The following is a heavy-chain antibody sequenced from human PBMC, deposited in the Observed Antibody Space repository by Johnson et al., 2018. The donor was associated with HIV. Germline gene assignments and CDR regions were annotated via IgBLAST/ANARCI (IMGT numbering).Heavy chain of an antibody. V-gene: IGHV3-15*01. CDR2: IKSKTDGETT. J-gene: IGHJ3*01. CDR1: GFTFSNAW. D-gene: IGHD3-22*01. Sequence: VQLLESGGGLVKPGGSLRLSCAASGFTFSNAWMSWVRQAPGKGLECVGRIKSKTDGETTDYAAPVKGRFTISRDDSKNTLYLQMNSLKTEDTAVYYCARGSRYTYDYDDVYLLQAFDYWGQGTMVTVSS. CDR3: ARGSRYTYDYDDVYLLQAFDY.